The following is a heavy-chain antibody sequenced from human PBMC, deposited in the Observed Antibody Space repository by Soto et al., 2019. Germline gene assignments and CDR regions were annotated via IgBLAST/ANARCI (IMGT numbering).Heavy chain of an antibody. J-gene: IGHJ4*02. Sequence: QITLRESGPTVVKPTQTLTLTCTFSGFSLSTPGGGVGWIRQPPGKALEWVALIYWDDDKRYNPSLKTRLVITKDSSKNPVVLTMTIVDPVDTATYSCAPLVTADDCDYFDFWGQGTLVPVSP. D-gene: IGHD3-3*01. CDR3: APLVTADDCDYFDF. CDR2: IYWDDDK. V-gene: IGHV2-5*02. CDR1: GFSLSTPGGG.